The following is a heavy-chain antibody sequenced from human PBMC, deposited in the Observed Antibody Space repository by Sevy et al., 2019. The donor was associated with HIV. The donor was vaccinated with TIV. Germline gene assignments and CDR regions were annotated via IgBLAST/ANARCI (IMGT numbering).Heavy chain of an antibody. J-gene: IGHJ4*02. CDR2: ISADNDNT. V-gene: IGHV1-18*01. Sequence: ASVKVSCKASGYTFSTFGISWVRQAPGQGLEWMGWISADNDNTNFAQKLQGRFTMTTDTSTSTAHMELRSLRSDDTAVYYCARAGAVGANRRADFWGQGTLVTVSS. CDR3: ARAGAVGANRRADF. D-gene: IGHD1-26*01. CDR1: GYTFSTFG.